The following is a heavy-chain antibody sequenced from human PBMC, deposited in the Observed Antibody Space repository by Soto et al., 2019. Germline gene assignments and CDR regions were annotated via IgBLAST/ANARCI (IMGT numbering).Heavy chain of an antibody. J-gene: IGHJ4*02. CDR3: ARARFCTSTSCYHYFDF. CDR1: GVSISSYY. V-gene: IGHV4-59*01. CDR2: IFYTENT. D-gene: IGHD2-2*01. Sequence: SETLSLTCTVSGVSISSYYWSWIRQPPGKGLEWIGSIFYTENTDYNPSLKSRVTISVDTSKNHFSLKLSSVTPADTAVYYCARARFCTSTSCYHYFDFWGQGTLVTVSS.